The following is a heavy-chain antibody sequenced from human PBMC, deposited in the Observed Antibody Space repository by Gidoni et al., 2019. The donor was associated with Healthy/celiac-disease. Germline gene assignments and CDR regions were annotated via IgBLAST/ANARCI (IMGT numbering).Heavy chain of an antibody. D-gene: IGHD2-15*01. CDR3: ARVTVSGPASRYYGMDV. CDR1: AFTFSISA. V-gene: IGHV3-30-3*01. CDR2: ISYDGSNK. Sequence: QLQLVESGGGLVQPGRSMNLSCAASAFTFSISAFHRVRQAPGKGLEGVAVISYDGSNKYYADSVKGRFTISRDNSKNTLYLQMNSLRAEDTAVYYCARVTVSGPASRYYGMDVWGQGTTVTVSS. J-gene: IGHJ6*02.